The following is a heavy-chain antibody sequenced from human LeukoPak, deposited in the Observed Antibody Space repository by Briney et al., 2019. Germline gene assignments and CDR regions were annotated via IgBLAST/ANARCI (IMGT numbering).Heavy chain of an antibody. CDR1: GFTFNNYA. J-gene: IGHJ3*02. Sequence: GGSLRLSCAASGFTFNNYAMSWVRQAPGKGLEWVSSVTGSGGSTYYADSVKGRFTISRDNSKNTLYLQMNSLRAEDTAVYYCARGSQDTAMVNAFDIWGQGTMVTVSS. CDR3: ARGSQDTAMVNAFDI. D-gene: IGHD5-18*01. CDR2: VTGSGGST. V-gene: IGHV3-23*01.